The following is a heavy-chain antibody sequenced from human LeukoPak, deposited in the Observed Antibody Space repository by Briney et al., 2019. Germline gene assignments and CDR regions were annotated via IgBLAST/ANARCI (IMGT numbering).Heavy chain of an antibody. V-gene: IGHV3-30*02. CDR1: GFTFSSYW. D-gene: IGHD3-10*01. CDR2: LRYDGDNK. Sequence: GGSLRLSCVASGFTFSSYWMHWVRQAPGKGLEWVAFLRYDGDNKNYADSVRGRFTISRDNSKNTLYLQMNTLRAEDTAVYYCAKDHEWFGELLLYYMDVWGKGTTVTVSS. CDR3: AKDHEWFGELLLYYMDV. J-gene: IGHJ6*03.